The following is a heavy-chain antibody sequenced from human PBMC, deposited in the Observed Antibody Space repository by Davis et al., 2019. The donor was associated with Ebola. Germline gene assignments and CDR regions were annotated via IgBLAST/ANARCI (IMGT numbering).Heavy chain of an antibody. J-gene: IGHJ6*02. CDR3: ARVLMGYCSGGSCPMYYYYGMDV. CDR2: ISAYNGNT. CDR1: GYTFTSYG. D-gene: IGHD2-15*01. Sequence: ASVTVSCKASGYTFTSYGISWVRQAPGQGLEWMGWISAYNGNTNYAQKLQGRVTMTTDTSTSTAYMELRSLRSDDTAVYYCARVLMGYCSGGSCPMYYYYGMDVWGQGTTVTVSS. V-gene: IGHV1-18*01.